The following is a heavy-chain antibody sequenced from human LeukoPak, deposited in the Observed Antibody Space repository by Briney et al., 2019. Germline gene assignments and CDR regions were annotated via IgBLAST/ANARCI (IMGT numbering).Heavy chain of an antibody. CDR1: GFTFSSYA. D-gene: IGHD5-18*01. Sequence: PGGSLRLSCAASGFTFSSYAMSWVRQAPGKGLEWVSAISGSGGSTYYADSVKGRFNISRDNSKNTLYLQMNSLRAEDTAVYYCAKDRSGGYSYGVYYFDYWGQGTLVTVSS. V-gene: IGHV3-23*01. CDR3: AKDRSGGYSYGVYYFDY. J-gene: IGHJ4*02. CDR2: ISGSGGST.